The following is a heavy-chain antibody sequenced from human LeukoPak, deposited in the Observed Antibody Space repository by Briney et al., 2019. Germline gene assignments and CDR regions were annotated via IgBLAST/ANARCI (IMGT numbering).Heavy chain of an antibody. Sequence: GGSLRLSCAASGFTVSSNYMSWVRRAQGKGLEWVSVIYSGGSTYYADSVKGRFTISRDNSKNTLYLQMNSLRAEDTAVYYCARGPLYYYYYGMDVWGQGTTVTVSS. CDR2: IYSGGST. V-gene: IGHV3-53*01. CDR3: ARGPLYYYYYGMDV. CDR1: GFTVSSNY. J-gene: IGHJ6*02.